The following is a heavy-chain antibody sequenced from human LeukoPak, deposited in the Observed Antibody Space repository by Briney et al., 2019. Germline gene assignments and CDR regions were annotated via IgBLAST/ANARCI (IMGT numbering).Heavy chain of an antibody. CDR1: GGSISSSSYY. CDR2: IYYSGST. CDR3: ARDRREHYYYYYMDV. J-gene: IGHJ6*03. D-gene: IGHD5-24*01. V-gene: IGHV4-39*07. Sequence: TSETLSLTCTVSGGSISSSSYYWGWIRQPPGKGLEWIGSIYYSGSTYYNPSLKSRVTISVDTSKNQFSLKLSSVTAADTAVYYCARDRREHYYYYYMDVWGKGTTVTVSS.